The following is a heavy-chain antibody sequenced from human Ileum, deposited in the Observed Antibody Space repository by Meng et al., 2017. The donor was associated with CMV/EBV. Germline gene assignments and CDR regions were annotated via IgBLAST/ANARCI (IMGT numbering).Heavy chain of an antibody. J-gene: IGHJ6*02. Sequence: GESLKISCAASGFTFSNAWMSWVRQAPGKGLEWVGRIKSKTDGGTTDYAAPVKGRFTISRDDSKNTLYLQMNSLKTEDTAVYYCTTDVGSVVVPAAAHYYYYGMDVWGQGTTVTVSS. D-gene: IGHD2-2*01. CDR3: TTDVGSVVVPAAAHYYYYGMDV. V-gene: IGHV3-15*01. CDR2: IKSKTDGGTT. CDR1: GFTFSNAW.